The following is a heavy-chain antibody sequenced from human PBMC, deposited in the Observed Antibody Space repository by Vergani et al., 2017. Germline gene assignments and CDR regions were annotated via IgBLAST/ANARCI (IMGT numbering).Heavy chain of an antibody. Sequence: QVQLVESGGGVVQPGGSLRLSCVGSGFNFTNYAMHWVRQAPGKGLDWVAFIRSDGSIKFYGDSVKGRFTISRDNSKNTLFLEMSSLRTEDTAVYFCAKVLRNIVVICGVPAMDVWGQGATVTVSS. J-gene: IGHJ6*02. CDR3: AKVLRNIVVICGVPAMDV. CDR2: IRSDGSIK. D-gene: IGHD2/OR15-2a*01. V-gene: IGHV3-30*02. CDR1: GFNFTNYA.